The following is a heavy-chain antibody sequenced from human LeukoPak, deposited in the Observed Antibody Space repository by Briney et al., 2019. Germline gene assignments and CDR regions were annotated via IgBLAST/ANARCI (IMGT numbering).Heavy chain of an antibody. Sequence: PSETLSLTWTVSGGSISSYYWSWIRQPPGKGLEWIGYIYYSGSTNYNPSLQSRVTISADTSKNQFSLKLSSVTAADTAVYYCARDIPDYYDSSGYVLRRAFDIWGQGTMVAVSS. CDR3: ARDIPDYYDSSGYVLRRAFDI. J-gene: IGHJ3*02. D-gene: IGHD3-22*01. V-gene: IGHV4-59*01. CDR1: GGSISSYY. CDR2: IYYSGST.